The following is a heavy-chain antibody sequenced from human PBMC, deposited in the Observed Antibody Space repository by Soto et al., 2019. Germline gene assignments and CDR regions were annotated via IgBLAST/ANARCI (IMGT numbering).Heavy chain of an antibody. CDR2: IHHSGST. CDR3: ARSHMVSWLDP. V-gene: IGHV4-4*02. Sequence: QVQLQESGPGLVTPSGTLSLTCAVSGGSISRSNFWSWVRQPPGKGLEWIGEIHHSGSTNYNTSLKSRVTIAVDESKNQFSLKLNSVTAADTAGYYCARSHMVSWLDPWGQGTLVTVSS. D-gene: IGHD2-8*01. J-gene: IGHJ5*02. CDR1: GGSISRSNF.